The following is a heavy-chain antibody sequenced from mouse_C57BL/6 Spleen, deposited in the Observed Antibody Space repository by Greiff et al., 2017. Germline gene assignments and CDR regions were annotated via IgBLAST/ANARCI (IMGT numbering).Heavy chain of an antibody. CDR2: ISSGSSTI. J-gene: IGHJ4*01. CDR1: GFTFSDYG. Sequence: EVQLVESGGGLVKPGGSLKLSCAASGFTFSDYGMHWVRQAPEKGLEWVAYISSGSSTIYYADTVKGRFTISRDNATNTLFLQMTSLRSEDAAMYYCARGSGTYAMDYWGQGTSVTVSS. D-gene: IGHD4-1*01. CDR3: ARGSGTYAMDY. V-gene: IGHV5-17*01.